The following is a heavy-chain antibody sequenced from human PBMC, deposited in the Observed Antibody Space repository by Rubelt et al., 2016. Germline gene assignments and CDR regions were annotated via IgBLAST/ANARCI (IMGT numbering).Heavy chain of an antibody. J-gene: IGHJ4*02. D-gene: IGHD1-26*01. CDR3: AKDGVGAGFDY. V-gene: IGHV3-23*04. CDR2: ISGSGGST. Sequence: EVQLVESGGGLVQPGRSLRLSCAASGFTFDDYAMHWVRQAPGKGLEWVSAISGSGGSTYYADSVKGRFTSSRDNSKNALYLQMNSLRAEDTAVYYCAKDGVGAGFDYWGQGTLVTVSS. CDR1: GFTFDDYA.